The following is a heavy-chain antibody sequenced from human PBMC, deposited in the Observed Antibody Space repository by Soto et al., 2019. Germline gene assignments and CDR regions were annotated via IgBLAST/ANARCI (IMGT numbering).Heavy chain of an antibody. V-gene: IGHV4-59*01. Sequence: PSETLSLTCAVSGGSISSYYWSWIRQPPGKGLEWIGYIHYSGTTNYNPSLKSRVTISLDTSKNQFSLRLTSVTAADTAVYYCAREAVSGTRYWFDPWGLGTLVTVSS. CDR2: IHYSGTT. J-gene: IGHJ5*02. D-gene: IGHD6-19*01. CDR3: AREAVSGTRYWFDP. CDR1: GGSISSYY.